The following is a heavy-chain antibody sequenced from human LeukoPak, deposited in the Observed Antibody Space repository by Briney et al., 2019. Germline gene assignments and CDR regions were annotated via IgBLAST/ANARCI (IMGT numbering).Heavy chain of an antibody. CDR2: ISGSGGST. CDR3: AKDPILSPQYYFDY. V-gene: IGHV3-23*01. D-gene: IGHD2-15*01. CDR1: GFTFSSYA. J-gene: IGHJ4*02. Sequence: GGSLRLSCAASGFTFSSYAMSWVRQAPGEGLEWVSGISGSGGSTYYAGSVKGRFTISRDNSKNTLYLQMNSLRAEDTAVYYCAKDPILSPQYYFDYWGQGTLVTVSS.